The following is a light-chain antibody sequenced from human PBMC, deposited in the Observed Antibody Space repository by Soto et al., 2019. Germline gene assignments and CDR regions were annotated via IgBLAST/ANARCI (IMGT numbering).Light chain of an antibody. CDR3: NSYAGSNIV. J-gene: IGLJ1*01. Sequence: QSALTQPPSASGSPGQSVTISCTGTSSDVGGYNYVSWYQQHPGRAPKLMIYEVSKRPSGVPDRFSGSKSGNMASLTVSGLQAEDEADYYCNSYAGSNIVFGTGTKLTVL. CDR1: SSDVGGYNY. V-gene: IGLV2-8*01. CDR2: EVS.